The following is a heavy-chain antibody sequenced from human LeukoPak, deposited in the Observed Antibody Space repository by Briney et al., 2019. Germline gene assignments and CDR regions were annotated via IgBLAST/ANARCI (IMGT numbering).Heavy chain of an antibody. CDR3: ARGPGKTGTRARPFDY. D-gene: IGHD1-7*01. Sequence: ASVKVSCKASGGTFSGYAISWVRQAPGQGLEWMGGIIPIFGTANYAQKFQGRVTITADESTSTAYMELSSLRSEDTAVYYCARGPGKTGTRARPFDYWGQGTLVTVSS. J-gene: IGHJ4*02. CDR1: GGTFSGYA. V-gene: IGHV1-69*13. CDR2: IIPIFGTA.